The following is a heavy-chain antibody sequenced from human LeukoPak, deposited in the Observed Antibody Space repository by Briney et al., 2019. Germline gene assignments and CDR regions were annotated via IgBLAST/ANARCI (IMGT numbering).Heavy chain of an antibody. CDR3: STDPRLLMY. CDR2: ISGSGSDI. D-gene: IGHD2-8*01. J-gene: IGHJ4*01. Sequence: GGSLRLSCVVSGFSFSDSYMTWIRQTPGKGLEWLAYISGSGSDIYYADSVKGRFTISRDNAKNSLYLQMSSLRPEDTALYYCSTDPRLLMYWGHGTLVTVSS. CDR1: GFSFSDSY. V-gene: IGHV3-11*01.